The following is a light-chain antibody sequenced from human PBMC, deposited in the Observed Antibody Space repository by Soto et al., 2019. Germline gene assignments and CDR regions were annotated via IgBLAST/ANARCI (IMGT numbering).Light chain of an antibody. CDR1: SSNIGRNY. CDR3: ATWDDDVSGVV. Sequence: QSVLPQTPSVSGTPGQTVTISCSGSSSNIGRNYVYWYQQLPGAAPKLLMYSHNIRPSGVPDRFSASTSGTSASLVISGLRSEDEADYHCATWDDDVSGVVFGGVTKVTVL. J-gene: IGLJ2*01. CDR2: SHN. V-gene: IGLV1-47*02.